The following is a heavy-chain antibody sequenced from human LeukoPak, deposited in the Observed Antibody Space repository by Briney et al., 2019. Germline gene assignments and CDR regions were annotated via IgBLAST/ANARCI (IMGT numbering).Heavy chain of an antibody. V-gene: IGHV3-30*04. CDR3: AKRRPSSGDFDY. Sequence: PGRSLRLSCAASGFTFSSYAMHWVRQAPGKGLEWVAVISYDGSNKYYADSVKGRFTISRDNSKNTLYLQMNSLRAEDTAVYYCAKRRPSSGDFDYWGQGTLVTVSS. CDR1: GFTFSSYA. D-gene: IGHD1-1*01. J-gene: IGHJ4*02. CDR2: ISYDGSNK.